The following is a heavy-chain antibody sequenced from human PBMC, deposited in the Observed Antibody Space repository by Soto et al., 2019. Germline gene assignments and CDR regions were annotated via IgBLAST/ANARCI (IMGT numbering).Heavy chain of an antibody. V-gene: IGHV4-34*01. J-gene: IGHJ4*02. CDR3: ARADGRY. CDR2: INHSGST. Sequence: SETLSLTCAVYGGSFSGYYWSWIRQPPGKGLEWIGEINHSGSTNYNPSLKSRVTISVDTSKNQFSLKLSSVTAADTAVYYCARADGRYWGQGTLVTVSS. CDR1: GGSFSGYY.